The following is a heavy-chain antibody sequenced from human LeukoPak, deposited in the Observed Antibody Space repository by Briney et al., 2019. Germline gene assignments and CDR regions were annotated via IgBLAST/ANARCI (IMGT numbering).Heavy chain of an antibody. J-gene: IGHJ4*02. CDR2: ISFDGSKK. CDR3: AKDSSSYSLVYYFDF. CDR1: GFTFSSDG. Sequence: GGSLRLSCEASGFTFSSDGMHWVRQAPGKGPEWVAVISFDGSKKFYADSVKGRFTISRDTTKNTLYLQMNSLTTEDTAVYYCAKDSSSYSLVYYFDFWGQGTLVTVSS. V-gene: IGHV3-30*18. D-gene: IGHD5-18*01.